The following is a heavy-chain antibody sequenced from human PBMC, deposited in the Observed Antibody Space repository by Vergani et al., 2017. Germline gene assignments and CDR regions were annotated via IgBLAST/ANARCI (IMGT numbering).Heavy chain of an antibody. D-gene: IGHD3-9*01. CDR1: GGSISSSSYY. Sequence: QLQLQESGPGLVKPSETLSLTYTVSGGSISSSSYYWGWIRQPPGKGLEWIGSIYYSGSTYYNPSLKSRVTISVDTSKNQFSLKLSSVTAADTAVYYCARRDGILTGYQGHFQHWGQGTLVTVSS. V-gene: IGHV4-39*01. CDR2: IYYSGST. J-gene: IGHJ1*01. CDR3: ARRDGILTGYQGHFQH.